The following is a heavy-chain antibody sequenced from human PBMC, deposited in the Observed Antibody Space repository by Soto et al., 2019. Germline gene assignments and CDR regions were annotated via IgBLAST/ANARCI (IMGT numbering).Heavy chain of an antibody. CDR1: GFTFSSYA. D-gene: IGHD2-21*02. CDR3: ARYIVVVTATYAFDI. Sequence: QVQLVESGGGVVQPGRSLRLSCAASGFTFSSYAMHWVRQAPGKGLEWVAVRSYDGSDTNYADSVKGRFTISGDNSKNTLYLQMNSRRAEDTAVYYCARYIVVVTATYAFDIWGQGTMVTVSS. V-gene: IGHV3-30-3*01. CDR2: RSYDGSDT. J-gene: IGHJ3*02.